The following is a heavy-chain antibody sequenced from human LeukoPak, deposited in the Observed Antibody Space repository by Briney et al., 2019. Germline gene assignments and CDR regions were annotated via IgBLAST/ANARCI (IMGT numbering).Heavy chain of an antibody. V-gene: IGHV3-7*01. J-gene: IGHJ6*02. Sequence: GGSLRLSCAASGFTFSTYWMAWVRQAPGKGLEWVANIKGDGSEKYHGDSVTGRFTISRDNAKNSLYLQMNSLRAEDTAIYYCASYTVSHGMDVWGQGTTVTVSS. CDR1: GFTFSTYW. CDR2: IKGDGSEK. CDR3: ASYTVSHGMDV. D-gene: IGHD3-16*01.